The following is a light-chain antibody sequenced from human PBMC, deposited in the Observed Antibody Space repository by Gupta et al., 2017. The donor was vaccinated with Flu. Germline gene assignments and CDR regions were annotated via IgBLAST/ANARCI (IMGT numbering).Light chain of an antibody. CDR1: TLGDKY. CDR3: QAWDSSTWV. J-gene: IGLJ3*02. Sequence: SYELTQPPSVSVSPGQTASITCSGDTLGDKYACWYQQKPGPSPVLVIYEDSNRPSGIPERFSGSNSGTTATLTISGTQAMDEDDYYCQAWDSSTWVFGGGTKLTVL. V-gene: IGLV3-1*01. CDR2: EDS.